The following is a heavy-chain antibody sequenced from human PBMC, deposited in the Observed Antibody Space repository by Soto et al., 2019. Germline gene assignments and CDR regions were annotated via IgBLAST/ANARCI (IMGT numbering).Heavy chain of an antibody. V-gene: IGHV3-23*01. CDR1: GFTFSSYA. CDR2: ISGSGGST. J-gene: IGHJ4*02. CDR3: AKDRGGCSSTSCPPRLFDY. Sequence: GSLRLSCAASGFTFSSYAMSWVRQAPGKGLEWVSAISGSGGSTYYVDSVKGRFTISRDNSKNTLYLQMNSLRAEDTAVYYCAKDRGGCSSTSCPPRLFDYWGQGTLVTVSS. D-gene: IGHD2-2*01.